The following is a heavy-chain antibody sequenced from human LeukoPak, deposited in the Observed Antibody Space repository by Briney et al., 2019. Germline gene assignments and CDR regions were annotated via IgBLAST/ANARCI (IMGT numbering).Heavy chain of an antibody. J-gene: IGHJ6*03. V-gene: IGHV4-34*01. D-gene: IGHD3-22*01. CDR2: INHSGST. CDR3: ARDRFDDRSGYYYHYYYYMDV. CDR1: GGSFSDYY. Sequence: SETLSLTCAVYGGSFSDYYWSWIRQPPGKGLEWLGEINHSGSTYYNPSLKSRVIISVDTSKNQFSLKLSSVTAADTAVYYCARDRFDDRSGYYYHYYYYMDVWGKGTTVSVSS.